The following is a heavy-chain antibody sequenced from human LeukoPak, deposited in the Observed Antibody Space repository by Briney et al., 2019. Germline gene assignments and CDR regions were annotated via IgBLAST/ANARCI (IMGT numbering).Heavy chain of an antibody. J-gene: IGHJ4*02. CDR2: ISSSSSYT. Sequence: GGSLRLSCAASGFTFSDYYMSWIRQAPGKGLEWVSYISSSSSYTNYADSVKGRFTISRDNAKNSLYLQMNSLRAEDTAVFYCARVSSGWSRGFDYWGQGTLVTVSS. D-gene: IGHD6-19*01. CDR1: GFTFSDYY. V-gene: IGHV3-11*06. CDR3: ARVSSGWSRGFDY.